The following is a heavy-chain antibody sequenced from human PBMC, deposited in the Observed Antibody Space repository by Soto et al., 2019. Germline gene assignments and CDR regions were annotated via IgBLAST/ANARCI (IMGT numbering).Heavy chain of an antibody. V-gene: IGHV1-46*01. CDR1: GYTFIHYY. CDR2: INPNGGST. Sequence: QVQLVQSGAEVKKPGDSVKVSCKASGYTFIHYYIHWVRQAPGQGLEWMAIINPNGGSTNYAQKFRGGVTGTSDTSTTTVSMELNSLGFGDTAVYFCARSRLQGDLWGQGTLVTVSS. J-gene: IGHJ4*02. D-gene: IGHD2-21*01. CDR3: ARSRLQGDL.